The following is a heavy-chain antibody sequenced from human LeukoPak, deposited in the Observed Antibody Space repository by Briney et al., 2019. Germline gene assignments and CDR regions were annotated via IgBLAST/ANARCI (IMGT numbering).Heavy chain of an antibody. V-gene: IGHV5-51*01. J-gene: IGHJ5*02. Sequence: GESLKISCKGSGYSFTSYWIGWVRQMPGKGLEWMGISYPGDSDTRYSPSFQGQVTISADKSISTAYLQWSSLKASDTAMYYCARDSSGYYPQAAYNWFDPWGQGTLVTVSS. D-gene: IGHD3-22*01. CDR3: ARDSSGYYPQAAYNWFDP. CDR2: SYPGDSDT. CDR1: GYSFTSYW.